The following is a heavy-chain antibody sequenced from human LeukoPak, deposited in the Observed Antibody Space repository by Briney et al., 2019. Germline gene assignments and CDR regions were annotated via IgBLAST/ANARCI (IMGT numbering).Heavy chain of an antibody. CDR3: AKEASYCTNGVCYSRIFDT. CDR1: GFTFSSYA. V-gene: IGHV3-23*01. J-gene: IGHJ5*02. CDR2: ISGSGGST. Sequence: GGSLGLPCAASGFTFSSYAMSWVRQAPGKGLEWVSAISGSGGSTFYADSVKGRFTMSRDNSKNTLYLQMNSLRAEDTAVYYCAKEASYCTNGVCYSRIFDTWGQGTLVTVSS. D-gene: IGHD2-8*01.